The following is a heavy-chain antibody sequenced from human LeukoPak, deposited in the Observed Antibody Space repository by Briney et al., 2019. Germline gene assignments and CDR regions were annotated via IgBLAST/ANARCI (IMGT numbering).Heavy chain of an antibody. J-gene: IGHJ4*02. CDR2: IIPILGIA. V-gene: IGHV1-69*02. D-gene: IGHD5-24*01. Sequence: GSSVKVSCKASGGTFNSYTISWVRQAPGQGREWMGRIIPILGIANYAQKFQGRVTITADKSTSTAYMELSSLRSEDTAVYYCARASTLATIPTLDYWGQGTLVTVSS. CDR3: ARASTLATIPTLDY. CDR1: GGTFNSYT.